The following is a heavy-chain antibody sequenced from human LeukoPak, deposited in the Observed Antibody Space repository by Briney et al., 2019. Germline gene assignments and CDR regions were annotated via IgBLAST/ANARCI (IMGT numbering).Heavy chain of an antibody. J-gene: IGHJ4*02. Sequence: GASVSVSCKASGYTFTNYGLNWVRQAPGQGREGMGHSAYNGNTNYAQKFQDRVTMTTDTSTSTAYMELRSLRSDDTAVYYCARGGPLTFGAVIVPDFDYWGQGTLVTVSS. CDR3: ARGGPLTFGAVIVPDFDY. CDR1: GYTFTNYG. V-gene: IGHV1-18*01. CDR2: SAYNGNT. D-gene: IGHD3-16*02.